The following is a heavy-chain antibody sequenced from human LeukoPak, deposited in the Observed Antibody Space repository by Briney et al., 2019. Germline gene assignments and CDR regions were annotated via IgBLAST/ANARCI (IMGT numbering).Heavy chain of an antibody. CDR1: GFTFNIFS. CDR3: ARTGEDYADNAGYGGFDP. V-gene: IGHV3-21*06. J-gene: IGHJ5*02. CDR2: IISDSAVT. D-gene: IGHD5-12*01. Sequence: PGGSLSLSCAASGFTFNIFSMSWVRQAPGKGLEWVSSIISDSAVTHYADSVRGRFTVSRDNARNSLYLHMNTLRAEDTALYYCARTGEDYADNAGYGGFDPWGQGTLVTVSS.